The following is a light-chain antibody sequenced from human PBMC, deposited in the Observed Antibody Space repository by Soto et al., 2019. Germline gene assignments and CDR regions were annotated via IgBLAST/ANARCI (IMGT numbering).Light chain of an antibody. J-gene: IGLJ3*02. CDR2: SNN. Sequence: QSVLTQPPSTSGTPGQRVTISCSGSSSNIAINTVNWYQVLPGTAPKLLMYSNNQRPSGVPARFSGSRSGTSASLAISGLQSEDEGDYYCATWDDSLTGLVFGGGTQLTVL. V-gene: IGLV1-44*01. CDR3: ATWDDSLTGLV. CDR1: SSNIAINT.